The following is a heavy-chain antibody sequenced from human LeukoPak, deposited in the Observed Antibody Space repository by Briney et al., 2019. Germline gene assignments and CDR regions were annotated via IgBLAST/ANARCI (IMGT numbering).Heavy chain of an antibody. D-gene: IGHD3-10*02. CDR3: ARGPVEAVFGVSTED. Sequence: RASVKVSCKASGGTFSSYAISWVRQATGQGLEWMGWMNPNSGNTGYAQKFQGRVSMTRDTSISTAYMELSSLRSEDTAVYYCARGPVEAVFGVSTEDWGQGTTVTVSS. V-gene: IGHV1-8*02. CDR1: GGTFSSYA. CDR2: MNPNSGNT. J-gene: IGHJ6*02.